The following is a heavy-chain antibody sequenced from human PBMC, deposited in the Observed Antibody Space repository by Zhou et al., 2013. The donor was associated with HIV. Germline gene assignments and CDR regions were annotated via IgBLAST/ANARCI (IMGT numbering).Heavy chain of an antibody. Sequence: QVQLVQSGAEVKKPGSSVKVSCKASGGTFSSYAISWVRQAPGQGLEWMGRIIPIFGTANYAQKFQGRVTITADESTSTAYMELSSLRSEDTAVYYCASEESGYSSGWNPFDYWGQGTLVTVSS. D-gene: IGHD6-19*01. CDR2: IIPIFGTA. CDR3: ASEESGYSSGWNPFDY. CDR1: GGTFSSYA. J-gene: IGHJ4*02. V-gene: IGHV1-69*13.